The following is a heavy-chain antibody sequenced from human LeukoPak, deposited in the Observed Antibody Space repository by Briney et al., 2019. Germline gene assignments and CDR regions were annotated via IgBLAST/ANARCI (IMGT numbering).Heavy chain of an antibody. V-gene: IGHV4-59*01. CDR1: GGSISSYY. CDR3: ARLQYYYGSGTDKYDAFDI. Sequence: PSETLSLTCTVSGGSISSYYWSWIRQPPGKGLEWIGYIYYSGSTNYNPSLKSRVTISVDTSKNQFSLKLSSVTAADTAVYYCARLQYYYGSGTDKYDAFDIWGQGTMVTVSS. D-gene: IGHD3-10*01. CDR2: IYYSGST. J-gene: IGHJ3*02.